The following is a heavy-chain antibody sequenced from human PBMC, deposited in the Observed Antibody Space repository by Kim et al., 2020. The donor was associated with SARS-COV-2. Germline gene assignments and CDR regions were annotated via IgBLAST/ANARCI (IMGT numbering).Heavy chain of an antibody. J-gene: IGHJ4*02. V-gene: IGHV4-31*03. CDR1: GGSISSGGYY. Sequence: SETLSLTCTVSGGSISSGGYYWSWIRQHPGKGLEWIGYIYYSGSTYYNPSLKSRVTISVDTSKNQFSLKLSSVTAADTAVYYCARVVTMFGVVTTIDYWGQGTLVTV. D-gene: IGHD3-3*01. CDR2: IYYSGST. CDR3: ARVVTMFGVVTTIDY.